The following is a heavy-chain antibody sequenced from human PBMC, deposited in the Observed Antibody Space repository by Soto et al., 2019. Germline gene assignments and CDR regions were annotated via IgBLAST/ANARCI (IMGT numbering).Heavy chain of an antibody. Sequence: QVQLQESGPGLVKPSQTLSLTCTVSGGSISSGGYYWSWIRQHPGKGLEWIGYIYYSGSTYYNPSLKSRVTISVDTSKNQFSLKLSSVTAADTAVYYCARGSDCSSTSCILGYNWFDPWGQGTLVTVSS. CDR2: IYYSGST. V-gene: IGHV4-31*03. CDR1: GGSISSGGYY. CDR3: ARGSDCSSTSCILGYNWFDP. D-gene: IGHD2-2*01. J-gene: IGHJ5*02.